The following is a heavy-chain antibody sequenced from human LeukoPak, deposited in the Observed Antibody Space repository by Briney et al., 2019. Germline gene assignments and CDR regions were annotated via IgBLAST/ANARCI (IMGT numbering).Heavy chain of an antibody. J-gene: IGHJ6*02. V-gene: IGHV3-74*01. Sequence: PGGSLRLSCAASGFTLSSYWMHWVRQAPGKGLVWVSRINSDGSSTSYADSVKGRFTISRDNAKNTLYLQMNSLRAEDTAVYYCARVNGGSFDLAYYGMDVWGQGTTVTVSS. CDR1: GFTLSSYW. D-gene: IGHD1-26*01. CDR2: INSDGSST. CDR3: ARVNGGSFDLAYYGMDV.